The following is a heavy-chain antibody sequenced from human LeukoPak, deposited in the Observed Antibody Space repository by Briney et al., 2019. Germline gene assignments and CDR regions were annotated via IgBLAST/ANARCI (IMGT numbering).Heavy chain of an antibody. CDR1: GYTFTSYD. J-gene: IGHJ3*02. CDR3: ARGNLRTYYDFWSGYFADAFDI. V-gene: IGHV1-8*03. D-gene: IGHD3-3*01. Sequence: ASVKVSCKASGYTFTSYDINWVRQATGQGLEWMGWMNPNSGNTGYAQKFQGRVTITRNTSISTAYMELSSLRSEDTAVYYCARGNLRTYYDFWSGYFADAFDIWGQGTMVTVSS. CDR2: MNPNSGNT.